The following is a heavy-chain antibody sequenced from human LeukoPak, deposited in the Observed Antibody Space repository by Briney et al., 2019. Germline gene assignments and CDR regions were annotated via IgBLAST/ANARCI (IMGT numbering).Heavy chain of an antibody. V-gene: IGHV4-59*12. Sequence: SETLSLTCTVSGGSISSYYWSWIRQPPGKGLEWIGYIYYSGSTNYNPSLKSRVTISVDTSKNQFSLKLSSVTAADTAVYYCARALSVYYDSSGYYSAAFDIWGQGTMVTVSS. D-gene: IGHD3-22*01. J-gene: IGHJ3*02. CDR2: IYYSGST. CDR1: GGSISSYY. CDR3: ARALSVYYDSSGYYSAAFDI.